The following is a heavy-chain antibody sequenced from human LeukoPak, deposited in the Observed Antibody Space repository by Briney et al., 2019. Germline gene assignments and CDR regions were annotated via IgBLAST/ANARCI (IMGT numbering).Heavy chain of an antibody. Sequence: GGSLRLSCAAPGFTFSSYAMSWVRQAPGKGLEWVSSLNSRSTKVYYADSVKGRFTVSRDNTKNSLYLQMDSLRAEDTAVYFCAKESGDCGADCLALSDYWGQGTLVTVSS. V-gene: IGHV3-21*01. CDR1: GFTFSSYA. CDR2: LNSRSTKV. J-gene: IGHJ4*02. D-gene: IGHD2-21*02. CDR3: AKESGDCGADCLALSDY.